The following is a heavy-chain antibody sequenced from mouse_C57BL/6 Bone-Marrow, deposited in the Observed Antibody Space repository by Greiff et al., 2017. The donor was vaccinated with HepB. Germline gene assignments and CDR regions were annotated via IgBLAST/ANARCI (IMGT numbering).Heavy chain of an antibody. CDR2: INPNYGTT. V-gene: IGHV1-39*01. Sequence: EVKLMESGPELVKPGASVKISCKASGYSFTDYNMNWVKQSNGKSLEWIGVINPNYGTTSYNQKFKGKATLTVDQSSSTAYMQLNSLTSEDSAVYYCARPPVYGSSPYYYAMDYWGQGTSVTVSS. CDR3: ARPPVYGSSPYYYAMDY. D-gene: IGHD1-1*01. CDR1: GYSFTDYN. J-gene: IGHJ4*01.